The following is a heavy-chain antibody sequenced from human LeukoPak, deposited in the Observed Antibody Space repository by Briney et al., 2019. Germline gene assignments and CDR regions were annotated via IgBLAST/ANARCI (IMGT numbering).Heavy chain of an antibody. CDR2: ISYDGSNK. J-gene: IGHJ4*02. CDR3: AKDFSRIVGATTGDY. V-gene: IGHV3-30*04. D-gene: IGHD1-26*01. CDR1: AFTFSSYA. Sequence: GGSLRLSCAASAFTFSSYAMHWVRQAPGKGLEWVAVISYDGSNKYYADSVKGRFTISRDNSKNTLYLQMNSLRAEDTAVYYCAKDFSRIVGATTGDYWGQGTLVTVSS.